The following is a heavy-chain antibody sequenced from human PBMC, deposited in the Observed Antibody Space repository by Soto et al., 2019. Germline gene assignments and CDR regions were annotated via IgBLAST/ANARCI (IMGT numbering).Heavy chain of an antibody. Sequence: QVQLVESGGGVVHPGRSLRLSCTASGFSFNNYGMHWVRQSPGRGLEWIGSIYHSGGTYYNPSLKSRITLSVDTSKNHFSLRLDSVTAADTALYFCARHRSYSDILTGYFDSWGQGAQVYVSP. V-gene: IGHV4-39*01. CDR2: IYHSGGT. CDR3: ARHRSYSDILTGYFDS. CDR1: GFSFNNYG. D-gene: IGHD3-9*01. J-gene: IGHJ4*02.